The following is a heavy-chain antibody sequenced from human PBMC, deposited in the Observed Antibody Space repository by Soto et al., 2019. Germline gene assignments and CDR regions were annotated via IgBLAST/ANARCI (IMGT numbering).Heavy chain of an antibody. CDR1: GFSLRTTGVG. Sequence: QITLKESGPTLVKPTQTLTLTCTYSGFSLRTTGVGVGWIRQPPGKALEWLGIIYWDDNKRYSPSLKSRLTLTNDISKSQVVLTMTNMDPVDTATYYCAHTWGLPFDYWGQETLVIVSS. J-gene: IGHJ4*02. CDR2: IYWDDNK. D-gene: IGHD3-16*01. CDR3: AHTWGLPFDY. V-gene: IGHV2-5*02.